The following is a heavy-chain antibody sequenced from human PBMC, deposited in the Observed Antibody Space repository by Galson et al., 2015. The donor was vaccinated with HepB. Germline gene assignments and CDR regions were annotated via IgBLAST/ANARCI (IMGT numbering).Heavy chain of an antibody. Sequence: SLRLSCAASGFTFTNYAMHWVRQASGKGLEWVALISYDGSNEYYADSVKGRFIISRDNSKNTMYLQMNSLRTEDTAVYYCARDPRTNDYGHFDYWGQGTLVTVSS. CDR3: ARDPRTNDYGHFDY. CDR2: ISYDGSNE. D-gene: IGHD5-12*01. V-gene: IGHV3-30-3*01. CDR1: GFTFTNYA. J-gene: IGHJ4*02.